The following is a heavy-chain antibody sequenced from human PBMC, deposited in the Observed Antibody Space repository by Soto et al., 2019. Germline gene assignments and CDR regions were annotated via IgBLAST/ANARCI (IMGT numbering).Heavy chain of an antibody. CDR3: ASAQYDFWSGYYRPYYYYGMDV. CDR1: GGTFSSYA. CDR2: IIPIFGTA. D-gene: IGHD3-3*01. J-gene: IGHJ6*02. V-gene: IGHV1-69*06. Sequence: QVQLVQSGAEVKKPGSSVKVSCKASGGTFSSYAISWVRQAPGQGLEWVGGIIPIFGTANYAQKFQGRVTITADKSTSTAYMELSSLRSEDTAVYYCASAQYDFWSGYYRPYYYYGMDVWGQGTTVTVSS.